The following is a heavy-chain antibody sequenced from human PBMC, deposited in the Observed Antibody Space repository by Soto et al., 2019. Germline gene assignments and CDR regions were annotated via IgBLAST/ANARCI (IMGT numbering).Heavy chain of an antibody. Sequence: QVQLVQSGAEVKKPGSSVKVSCKASGGTFSSYAISWVRQAPGQGLEWMGGIIPIFGTANYAQKFQGRVTITADESTSTAYMELSSLSSEDTAVYYCARDLRITIFGVNYYYGMDVWGQGTTVTVSS. CDR1: GGTFSSYA. D-gene: IGHD3-3*01. V-gene: IGHV1-69*01. CDR3: ARDLRITIFGVNYYYGMDV. CDR2: IIPIFGTA. J-gene: IGHJ6*02.